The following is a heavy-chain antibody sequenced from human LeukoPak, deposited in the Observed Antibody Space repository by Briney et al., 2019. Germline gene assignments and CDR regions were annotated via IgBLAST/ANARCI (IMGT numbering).Heavy chain of an antibody. D-gene: IGHD4-17*01. V-gene: IGHV4-34*01. CDR3: TRMTTGHDY. CDR2: INHSGYT. J-gene: IGHJ4*02. CDR1: GVSFDDYY. Sequence: SETLSLTCAVSGVSFDDYYWSWVRQTPGKGLEWIGEINHSGYTNDSPSLKSRVTLSIDTSRKQFSLNLRSVTVADAGIYYCTRMTTGHDYWGQGTLVTLSS.